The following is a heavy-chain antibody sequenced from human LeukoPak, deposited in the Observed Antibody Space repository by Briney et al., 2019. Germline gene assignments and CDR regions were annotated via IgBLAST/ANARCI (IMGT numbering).Heavy chain of an antibody. D-gene: IGHD3-3*01. J-gene: IGHJ4*02. V-gene: IGHV3-21*01. Sequence: GGSLRLSCAASGFTFSSYSMNWVRQAPGKGLEWVSSISSSSSYIYYADSVKGRFTISRDNAKNSLYLQMNSLRAEDTAVYYCARDLRYDFWSGNYTTFDYWGQGTLVTVSS. CDR1: GFTFSSYS. CDR3: ARDLRYDFWSGNYTTFDY. CDR2: ISSSSSYI.